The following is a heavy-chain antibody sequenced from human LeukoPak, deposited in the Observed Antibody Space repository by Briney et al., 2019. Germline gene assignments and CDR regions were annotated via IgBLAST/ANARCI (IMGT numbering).Heavy chain of an antibody. CDR1: GGSISSYY. V-gene: IGHV4-59*01. D-gene: IGHD3-22*01. Sequence: SETLSLTCTVSGGSISSYYWSWIRQPPGKGLEWIGYIYYSGSTYYNPSLKSRVTISVDTSKNLFSLKLSSVTAADTAVYYCARDSSGYYRIDYWGQGTLVTVSS. CDR2: IYYSGST. CDR3: ARDSSGYYRIDY. J-gene: IGHJ4*02.